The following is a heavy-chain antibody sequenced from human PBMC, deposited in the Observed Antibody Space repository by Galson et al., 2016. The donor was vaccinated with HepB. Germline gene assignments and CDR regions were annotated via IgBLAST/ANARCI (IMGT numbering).Heavy chain of an antibody. CDR1: GFTVSRND. J-gene: IGHJ6*02. V-gene: IGHV3-53*01. CDR2: IYSGAST. Sequence: SLRLSCAASGFTVSRNDMSWVRQAPGKGLEWVSVIYSGASTYYADSVKGRFTISGDSSKNTLYLQMNSLRAEDTAGYYCARDGGYYGMDVWGQGTTVTVSS. CDR3: ARDGGYYGMDV.